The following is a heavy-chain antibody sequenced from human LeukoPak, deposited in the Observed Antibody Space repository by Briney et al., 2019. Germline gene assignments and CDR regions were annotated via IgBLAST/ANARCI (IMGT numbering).Heavy chain of an antibody. CDR2: INPNSGGT. D-gene: IGHD6-13*01. CDR1: GYTFTGYY. V-gene: IGHV1-2*06. CDR3: ARDQGGIAAVDY. Sequence: GASVKVSCKASGYTFTGYYMHWVRQAPGQGLEWMGRINPNSGGTNYAQKFQGRVTMTRDTSISTAYMELSRLRSDDTAVDYCARDQGGIAAVDYWGQGTLVTVSS. J-gene: IGHJ4*02.